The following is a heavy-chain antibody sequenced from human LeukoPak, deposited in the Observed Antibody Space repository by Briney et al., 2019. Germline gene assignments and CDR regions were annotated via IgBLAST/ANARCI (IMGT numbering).Heavy chain of an antibody. D-gene: IGHD3-10*01. J-gene: IGHJ4*02. CDR1: GYTFTSYY. CDR3: ARTQVYGSGSLWFDY. V-gene: IGHV1-46*01. CDR2: IDPSGGST. Sequence: GASVKVSCKASGYTFTSYYMHWVRQAPGQGLEWMGIIDPSGGSTSYAQKFQGRVTMTRDMSTSTVYMELSSLRSEDTAVYYCARTQVYGSGSLWFDYWGQGTLVTVSS.